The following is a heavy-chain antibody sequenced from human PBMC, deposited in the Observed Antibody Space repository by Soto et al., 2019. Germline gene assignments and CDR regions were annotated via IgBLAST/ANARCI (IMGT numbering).Heavy chain of an antibody. J-gene: IGHJ6*02. CDR3: ARSPRYFYGLDV. CDR2: IYHSETT. V-gene: IGHV4-30-2*01. CDR1: GGSISSGGNS. Sequence: SETLSLTCAVSGGSISSGGNSWSWIRQPPGKGLEWIGCIYHSETTYYNPSLKSRVTISVDRSKNQFSLKLTSVTAADAAVYYCARSPRYFYGLDVWGQGTTVTVSS.